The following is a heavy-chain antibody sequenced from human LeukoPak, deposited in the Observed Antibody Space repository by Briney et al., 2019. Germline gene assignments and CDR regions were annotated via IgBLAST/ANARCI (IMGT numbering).Heavy chain of an antibody. CDR1: GYTFTSYG. CDR3: ARGRSSGGLPYEFDY. Sequence: ASVKVSCKASGYTFTSYGISWVRQAPGQGLEWMGWISAYNDNTNYAQKLQGRVTMTTDTSTSTAYMELRSLRSDDTAVYYCARGRSSGGLPYEFDYWGQGTLVTVSS. D-gene: IGHD3-22*01. J-gene: IGHJ4*02. V-gene: IGHV1-18*01. CDR2: ISAYNDNT.